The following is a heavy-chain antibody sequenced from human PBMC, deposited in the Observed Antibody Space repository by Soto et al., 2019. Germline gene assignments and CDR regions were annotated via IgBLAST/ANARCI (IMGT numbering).Heavy chain of an antibody. V-gene: IGHV3-30*18. CDR1: GFIFSGYG. CDR3: AKVLEQWLVLGPPLGY. D-gene: IGHD6-19*01. Sequence: VQLVESGGGVVQPGRSLRLSCAASGFIFSGYGMHWVRQAPGKGLEWVAVISYDGSNKYYADSVKGRFTISRDNSKNTLYLQMNSLRAEDTAVYYCAKVLEQWLVLGPPLGYWGQGTLVTVSS. CDR2: ISYDGSNK. J-gene: IGHJ4*02.